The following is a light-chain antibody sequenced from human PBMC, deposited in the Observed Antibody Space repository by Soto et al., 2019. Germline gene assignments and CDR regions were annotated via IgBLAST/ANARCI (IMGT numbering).Light chain of an antibody. CDR2: ENN. CDR1: NSNLGNNY. V-gene: IGLV1-51*02. Sequence: QSVLTQPPSVSAAPGQRVTVSCSGSNSNLGNNYVSWYHHLPGAAPKLLIYENNQRPSGIPDRFSGSKSGTSATLGITGLRTGDEGHYYCGAWEDSLSAGVFGGGTKLTVL. J-gene: IGLJ3*02. CDR3: GAWEDSLSAGV.